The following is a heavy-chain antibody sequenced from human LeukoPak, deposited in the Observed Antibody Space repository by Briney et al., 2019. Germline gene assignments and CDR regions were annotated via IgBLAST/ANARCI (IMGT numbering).Heavy chain of an antibody. V-gene: IGHV3-74*01. J-gene: IGHJ4*02. Sequence: GGSLRLSCAASGFTFSSYWMHWVRQAPGKGLVWVSRINSDGSSTSYADSVKGRFTISRDNTKNTLYLQMNSLRAEDTAVYYCAKRLVGSGWCLDYWGQGTLVTVSS. CDR2: INSDGSST. CDR3: AKRLVGSGWCLDY. CDR1: GFTFSSYW. D-gene: IGHD6-19*01.